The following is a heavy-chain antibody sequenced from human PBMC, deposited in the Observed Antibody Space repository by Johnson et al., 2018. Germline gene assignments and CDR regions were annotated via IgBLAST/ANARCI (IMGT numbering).Heavy chain of an antibody. V-gene: IGHV1-69*12. J-gene: IGHJ3*02. Sequence: QVQLVQSGAEVKKPGSSXKVSCKASGGTFSSSVISWVLQAPGQGLEWMGGSIPLFGTASYAQKFPGRVTITADESTSTAYMELSSLRSEDTAVYYCARGSDDSSGTDAFDIWGQGTMVTVSS. CDR1: GGTFSSSV. CDR3: ARGSDDSSGTDAFDI. CDR2: SIPLFGTA. D-gene: IGHD3-22*01.